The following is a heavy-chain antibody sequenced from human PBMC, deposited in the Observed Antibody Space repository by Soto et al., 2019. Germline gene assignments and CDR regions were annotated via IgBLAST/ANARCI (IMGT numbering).Heavy chain of an antibody. J-gene: IGHJ4*02. D-gene: IGHD3-22*01. CDR2: ISYDGSNK. V-gene: IGHV3-30*18. CDR3: AKEDYDDSSGYP. Sequence: QVQLVESGGGVVQPGRSLRLSCAASGFTFSSYGMHWVRQAPGKGLEWVAVISYDGSNKYYADSVKGRFTISRDNSKNTLYLQMNSLRAEDTAVYYCAKEDYDDSSGYPWGQGTLVTVSS. CDR1: GFTFSSYG.